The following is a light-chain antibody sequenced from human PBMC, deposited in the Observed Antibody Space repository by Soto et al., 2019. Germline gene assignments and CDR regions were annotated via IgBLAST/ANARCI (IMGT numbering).Light chain of an antibody. CDR3: QQYNSFWT. V-gene: IGKV1-5*01. CDR2: AAS. Sequence: HMTRPASTLSASVGDIVTMTGRASQSISSWLAWYQQKPGKAPKLLIYAASSLQSGVPSRFSGSGSGTEFTLTISSLQPDDFAAYYCQQYNSFWTFGQGTKVDI. J-gene: IGKJ1*01. CDR1: QSISSW.